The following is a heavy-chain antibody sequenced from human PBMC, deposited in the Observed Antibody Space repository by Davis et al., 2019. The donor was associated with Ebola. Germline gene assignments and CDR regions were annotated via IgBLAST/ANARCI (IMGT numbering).Heavy chain of an antibody. D-gene: IGHD6-19*01. CDR3: AREGSGWLFDY. V-gene: IGHV3-20*04. CDR2: INWNGGST. CDR1: GFTFRNYW. Sequence: GGSLRLSCAGSGFTFRNYWMSWVRQAPGKGLEWVSGINWNGGSTGYADSVKGRFTISRDNAKNSLYLQMNSLRAEDTALYYCAREGSGWLFDYWGQGTLVTVSS. J-gene: IGHJ4*02.